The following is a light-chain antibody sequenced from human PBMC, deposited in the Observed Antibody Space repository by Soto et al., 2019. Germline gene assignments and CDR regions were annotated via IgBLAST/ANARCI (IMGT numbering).Light chain of an antibody. CDR3: SSYSSSSTLFV. J-gene: IGLJ1*01. Sequence: QSVLTQPASVSGSPGQSITISCTGTSSDVGAYKYVSWYQQHPGKAPKVMIYEVSNRPSGVSNRFSGSKSGNTASLTISGLQAEDEADYFCSSYSSSSTLFVFGTGTNVTVL. CDR2: EVS. V-gene: IGLV2-14*01. CDR1: SSDVGAYKY.